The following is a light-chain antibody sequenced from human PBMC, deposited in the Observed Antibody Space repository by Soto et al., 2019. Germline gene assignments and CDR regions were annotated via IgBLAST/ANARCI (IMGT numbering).Light chain of an antibody. Sequence: EIVLTQSPATLSLSPGERATLSCRASQSVNSYLAWYQHKPGQAPRLLIYDASNRATGIPARFSGSGSGTDFTLTISSLEPGDFAVYYCQQRTNWPLGTFGGGTKVDIK. CDR1: QSVNSY. V-gene: IGKV3-11*01. CDR2: DAS. CDR3: QQRTNWPLGT. J-gene: IGKJ4*01.